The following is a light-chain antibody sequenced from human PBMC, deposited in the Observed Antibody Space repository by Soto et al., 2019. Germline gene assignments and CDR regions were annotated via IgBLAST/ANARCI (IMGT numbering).Light chain of an antibody. J-gene: IGKJ2*01. CDR3: QQSHNTPYS. CDR2: AAT. Sequence: DIQMTQSPSSLSASVGDRVTITCRASQSVNTYLNWYQKRQGKAPKLLIYAATRLQSGVPPRFSGSGSGTDFNLTISGLQPEDFATYSCQQSHNTPYSFGLGTMWEVK. V-gene: IGKV1-39*01. CDR1: QSVNTY.